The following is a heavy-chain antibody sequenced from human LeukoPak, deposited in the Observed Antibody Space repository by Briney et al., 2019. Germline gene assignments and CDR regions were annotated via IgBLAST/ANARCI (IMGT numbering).Heavy chain of an antibody. D-gene: IGHD3-22*01. J-gene: IGHJ4*02. Sequence: MTSQTLSLTCAVSGGSISSGGYSWSWIRQPPGKGLEWIGYIYHSGSTYYNPSLKSRVTISVDTSKNQFSLKLSSVTAADTAVYYCARGGRGYHYFDYWGQGTLVTVSS. V-gene: IGHV4-30-2*01. CDR2: IYHSGST. CDR1: GGSISSGGYS. CDR3: ARGGRGYHYFDY.